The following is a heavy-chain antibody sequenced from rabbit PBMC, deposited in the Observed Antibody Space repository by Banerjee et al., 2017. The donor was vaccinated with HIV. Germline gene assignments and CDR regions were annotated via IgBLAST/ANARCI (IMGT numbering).Heavy chain of an antibody. V-gene: IGHV1S7*01. J-gene: IGHJ4*01. CDR3: ARDRVVDSSGYGRWNL. D-gene: IGHD1-1*01. Sequence: QLKESGGGLVQPGGSLTLSCKASGFDFTNYYMSWVRQAPGKGLEWIGYIDPFFGSTYYASWVNGRFTISSHNAQNTLYLQLNSLTAADTATYFCARDRVVDSSGYGRWNLWGPGTLVTVS. CDR1: GFDFTNYY. CDR2: IDPFFGST.